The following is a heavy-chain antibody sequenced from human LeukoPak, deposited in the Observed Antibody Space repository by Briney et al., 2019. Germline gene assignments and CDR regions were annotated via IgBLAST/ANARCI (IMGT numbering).Heavy chain of an antibody. CDR1: GYTFTRYD. CDR2: MNPNSGTT. D-gene: IGHD4-17*01. Sequence: ASVKVSCKASGYTFTRYDINWVRQATGQGLEWMRWMNPNSGTTGYAQKFQGRVTMTRNTLMSTAYMELSSLRSEDRAVYYCARGPTGYGDYYFDYWGQGTLVTVSS. J-gene: IGHJ4*02. V-gene: IGHV1-8*01. CDR3: ARGPTGYGDYYFDY.